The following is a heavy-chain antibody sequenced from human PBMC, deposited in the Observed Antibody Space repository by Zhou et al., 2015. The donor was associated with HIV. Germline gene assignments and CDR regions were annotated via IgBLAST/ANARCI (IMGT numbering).Heavy chain of an antibody. D-gene: IGHD3-22*01. CDR2: IIPIFATA. CDR3: ARVRGRGYFDSSGYYDAFDI. CDR1: GGTFSSNA. J-gene: IGHJ3*02. Sequence: QVHLVQSGAEVKKPGSSVKVSCKASGGTFSSNAITWVRQAPGQGLEWMGGIIPIFATANYAQKFQGRVTINADESTSTAYMELSSLRSDDTAVYYCARVRGRGYFDSSGYYDAFDIWGQGTVVTVSS. V-gene: IGHV1-69*12.